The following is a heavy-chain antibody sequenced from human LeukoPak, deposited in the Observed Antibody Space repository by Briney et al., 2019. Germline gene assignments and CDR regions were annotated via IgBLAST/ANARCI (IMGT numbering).Heavy chain of an antibody. V-gene: IGHV4-34*01. J-gene: IGHJ4*02. CDR1: GGSFSGYY. CDR3: ASPYRY. Sequence: MASETLSLTCAVYGGSFSGYYWSWIRQPPGKGLEWIGEINHSGSTNYNPSLKSRVTISVDTSKNQFSLKLSSVTAADTAVYYCASPYRYWGQGTLVTVSS. CDR2: INHSGST. D-gene: IGHD3-16*02.